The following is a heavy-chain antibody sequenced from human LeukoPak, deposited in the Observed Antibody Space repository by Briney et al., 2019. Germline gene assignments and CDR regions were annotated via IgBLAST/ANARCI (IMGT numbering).Heavy chain of an antibody. V-gene: IGHV3-21*01. D-gene: IGHD6-19*01. J-gene: IGHJ6*03. CDR2: ISSRSTNI. Sequence: GGSLRLSCAGSGFTFSRYSMNWFRQAPGKGLERVSSISSRSTNIFYADSVKGRFAISRDNAKNSLYLQMNSLGAEDTAVYYCARDAQWLVPEGYFYYMDVWGKGTTVTVSS. CDR3: ARDAQWLVPEGYFYYMDV. CDR1: GFTFSRYS.